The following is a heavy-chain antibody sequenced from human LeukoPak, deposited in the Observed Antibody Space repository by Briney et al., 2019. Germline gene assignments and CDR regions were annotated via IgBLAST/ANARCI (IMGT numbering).Heavy chain of an antibody. D-gene: IGHD1-26*01. J-gene: IGHJ4*02. V-gene: IGHV3-33*08. CDR2: IWYDGSNK. CDR3: ARDSEWGLLRSDY. Sequence: PGGSLRLSCAASGFSFSSYGMHWARQAPGKGLEWVAVIWYDGSNKYYADSVKGRFTISRDNSKNTLYLQMNSLRAEDTAVYYCARDSEWGLLRSDYWGQGTLVTVSS. CDR1: GFSFSSYG.